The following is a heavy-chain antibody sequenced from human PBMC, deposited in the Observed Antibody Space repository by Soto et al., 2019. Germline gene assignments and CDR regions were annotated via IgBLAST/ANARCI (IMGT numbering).Heavy chain of an antibody. CDR1: GYTFTSYG. CDR3: ARMIVVVPAAAYFDY. J-gene: IGHJ4*02. CDR2: ISAYNGNT. V-gene: IGHV1-18*01. D-gene: IGHD2-2*01. Sequence: GASVKVSCKASGYTFTSYGISWVRQAPGQGLEWMGWISAYNGNTNYAQKLQGRVTMTTDTSTSTAYMELRSLRSDDTAVCYCARMIVVVPAAAYFDYWGQGTLVTVSS.